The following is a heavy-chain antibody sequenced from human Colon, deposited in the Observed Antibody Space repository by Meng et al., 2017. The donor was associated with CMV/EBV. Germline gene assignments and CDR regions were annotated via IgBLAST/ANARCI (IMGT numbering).Heavy chain of an antibody. CDR1: GFTFRTHN. CDR2: IGSGSTYI. Sequence: AASGFTFRTHNMSWVRQAPGKGLEWVSSIGSGSTYIYYADSVKGRFTISRDNTKNTLYQQMNNLRAEDTAVYYCLRSPSSVVHWFDPWGQGTLVTVSS. CDR3: LRSPSSVVHWFDP. V-gene: IGHV3-21*01. J-gene: IGHJ5*02. D-gene: IGHD6-6*01.